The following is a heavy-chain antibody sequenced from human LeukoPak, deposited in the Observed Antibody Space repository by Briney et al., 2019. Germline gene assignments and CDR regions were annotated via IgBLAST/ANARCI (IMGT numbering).Heavy chain of an antibody. D-gene: IGHD3-10*01. V-gene: IGHV4-4*09. CDR1: GGSISSSH. CDR3: ARQYYGSGSYHYYFDY. CDR2: IHTSGGT. J-gene: IGHJ4*02. Sequence: SETLSLTCTVSGGSISSSHWSWIRQPPGKGLEWIGNIHTSGGTNYSPSLKSRVTISVGTSKNQFSLKLSSVTAADTAVYYCARQYYGSGSYHYYFDYWGQGTLVTVSS.